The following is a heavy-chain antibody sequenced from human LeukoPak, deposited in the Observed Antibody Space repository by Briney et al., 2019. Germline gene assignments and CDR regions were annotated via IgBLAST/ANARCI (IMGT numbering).Heavy chain of an antibody. D-gene: IGHD3-10*01. CDR2: INHSGST. CDR1: GGSFSGYY. J-gene: IGHJ6*02. CDR3: ARGRDYYGSGSYSPYYYYYYGMDV. Sequence: SETLSLTCAVYGGSFSGYYWSWIRQPPGKGLEWIGEINHSGSTNYNPSLKSRVTISVDTSKNQFSLKLSSVTAADTAVYYCARGRDYYGSGSYSPYYYYYYGMDVWGQGTTVTVSS. V-gene: IGHV4-34*01.